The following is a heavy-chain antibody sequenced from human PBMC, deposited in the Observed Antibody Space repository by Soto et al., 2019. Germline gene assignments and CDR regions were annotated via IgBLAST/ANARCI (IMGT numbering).Heavy chain of an antibody. Sequence: LETLSPTRPVSGGSIRSYYWSWIRQPPGKGLEWIGYIYYSGSTNYNPSLKSRVTISVDTSKNQFSLKLSSVTAADTAVYYCARHGPIAAAGTVFDYWGQGTLVTVSS. D-gene: IGHD6-13*01. CDR1: GGSIRSYY. J-gene: IGHJ4*02. CDR3: ARHGPIAAAGTVFDY. CDR2: IYYSGST. V-gene: IGHV4-59*08.